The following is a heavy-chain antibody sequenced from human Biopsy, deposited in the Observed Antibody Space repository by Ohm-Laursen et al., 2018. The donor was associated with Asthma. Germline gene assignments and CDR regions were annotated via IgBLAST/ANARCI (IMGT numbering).Heavy chain of an antibody. CDR2: IMTVFGTT. CDR3: ARCQVGYSSGWSLLLKKIYYSGMDV. Sequence: SSVKVSCNASGGMFGNFAISWVRQAPGQGLEWLGGIMTVFGTTNYAQKFQGRVTITADESTSTAYMEVTSLRSEDTAIYYCARCQVGYSSGWSLLLKKIYYSGMDVWGQGTAVTVSS. V-gene: IGHV1-69*01. D-gene: IGHD6-19*01. J-gene: IGHJ6*02. CDR1: GGMFGNFA.